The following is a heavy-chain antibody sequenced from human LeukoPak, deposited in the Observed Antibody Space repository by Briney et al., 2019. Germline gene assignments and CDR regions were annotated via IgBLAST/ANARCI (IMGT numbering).Heavy chain of an antibody. CDR1: GYSFSTFW. V-gene: IGHV5-51*01. D-gene: IGHD2-15*01. J-gene: IGHJ5*02. CDR2: IYPGDSET. Sequence: GDSLKISCKASGYSFSTFWIGWVRQMPGKGLEWVGIIYPGDSETIYSPSFQGQVTISADKSTSTAYLQWNSLRASDSAMYFCARQSCLSVGSCCRGEADWFDPWGQGTPVIVSS. CDR3: ARQSCLSVGSCCRGEADWFDP.